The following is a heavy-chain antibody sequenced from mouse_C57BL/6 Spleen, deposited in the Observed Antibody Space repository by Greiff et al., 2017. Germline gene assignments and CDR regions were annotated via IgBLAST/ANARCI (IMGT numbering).Heavy chain of an antibody. V-gene: IGHV5-15*04. D-gene: IGHD2-2*01. J-gene: IGHJ4*01. CDR3: EREGLRLAMDY. Sequence: EVKLVESGGGLVQPGGSLKLSCAASGFTFSAYGMAWVRQAPRKGPEWVAFISNLAYSIYYADTVTGRFTISRENAKNTLYLEMSSLRSEYAAMYYCEREGLRLAMDYWGQGTSVTVSS. CDR2: ISNLAYSI. CDR1: GFTFSAYG.